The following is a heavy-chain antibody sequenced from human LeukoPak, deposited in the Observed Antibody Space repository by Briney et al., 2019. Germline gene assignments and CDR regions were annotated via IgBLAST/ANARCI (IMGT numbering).Heavy chain of an antibody. V-gene: IGHV3-23*01. CDR2: ISGSGGST. J-gene: IGHJ6*02. D-gene: IGHD1-26*01. Sequence: GGSLRLSCAASGFTFSSYAMRWVRQAPGKGLEWVSAISGSGGSTYYADSVKGRFTISRDNSKNTLYLQMNSLRAEDTALYYCAKDQSSGSYNDYYGMDVWGQGTTVTVSS. CDR1: GFTFSSYA. CDR3: AKDQSSGSYNDYYGMDV.